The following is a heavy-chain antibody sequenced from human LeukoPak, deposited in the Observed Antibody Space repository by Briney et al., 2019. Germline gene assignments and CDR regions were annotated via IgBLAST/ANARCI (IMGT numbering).Heavy chain of an antibody. CDR3: ARDSPAYYYGSGEHNWFDP. CDR2: ISSSSYI. J-gene: IGHJ5*02. D-gene: IGHD3-10*01. V-gene: IGHV3-21*01. Sequence: PGGSLRLSCAASGFTFSSYSMNWVRQAPGKGLEWVSSISSSSYIYYADSVKGRFTISRDNAKNSLYLQMNSLRAEDTAVYYCARDSPAYYYGSGEHNWFDPWGQGTLVTVSS. CDR1: GFTFSSYS.